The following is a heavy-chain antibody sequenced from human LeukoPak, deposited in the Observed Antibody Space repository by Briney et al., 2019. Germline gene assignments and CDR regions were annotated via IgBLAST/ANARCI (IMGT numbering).Heavy chain of an antibody. J-gene: IGHJ4*02. CDR1: GFAFSNCG. CDR3: TKDYSSGWYGGIDY. CDR2: ITYDGNTK. Sequence: GGSLRLSCAASGFAFSNCGMHWVRQAPGKGLEWVAVITYDGNTKYYLDSVKGRFTTSRDNSKNTLYLQMSSLRGEDTAVYYCTKDYSSGWYGGIDYWGRGALVTVSS. V-gene: IGHV3-30*18. D-gene: IGHD6-19*01.